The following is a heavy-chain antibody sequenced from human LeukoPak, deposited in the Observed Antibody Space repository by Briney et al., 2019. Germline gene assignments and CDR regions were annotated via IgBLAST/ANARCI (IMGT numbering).Heavy chain of an antibody. D-gene: IGHD5-12*01. V-gene: IGHV4-59*01. J-gene: IGHJ4*02. CDR3: ARGGGYEMPRVFDY. CDR1: GDSISTYY. CDR2: IYYTGST. Sequence: SETLSLTCTVSGDSISTYYWSWIRQPPGKGLEWIRYIYYTGSTNYNPSLKSRVTMSVDTSKNQFSLKLRSVTAADTAVYYCARGGGYEMPRVFDYWGQGTLVTVSS.